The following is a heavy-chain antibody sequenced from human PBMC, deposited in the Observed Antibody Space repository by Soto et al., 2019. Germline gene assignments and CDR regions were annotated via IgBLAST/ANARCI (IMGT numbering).Heavy chain of an antibody. CDR1: GFTFSSYA. D-gene: IGHD6-13*01. J-gene: IGHJ6*02. Sequence: GGSLRLSCAASGFTFSSYAMHWVRQAPGKGLEWVAVISYDGSNKYYADSVKGRFTISRDNSKNTLYLQMNSLRAEDTAVYYCAKDSSPTTAGMDVWGQGTTVTVSS. CDR2: ISYDGSNK. CDR3: AKDSSPTTAGMDV. V-gene: IGHV3-30-3*01.